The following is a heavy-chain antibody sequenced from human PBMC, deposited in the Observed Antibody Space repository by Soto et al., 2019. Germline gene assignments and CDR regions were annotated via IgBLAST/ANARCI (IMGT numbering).Heavy chain of an antibody. D-gene: IGHD6-13*01. CDR1: GYTFTSYG. J-gene: IGHJ6*03. Sequence: ASVKVSCKASGYTFTSYGISWVRQAPGQGLEWMGWISAYNGNTNYAQKLQGRVTMTTDTSTSTAYMELRSLRSDDTAVYYCAREVGAAAGTLYYYYMDVWGKGTTVTSP. CDR3: AREVGAAAGTLYYYYMDV. CDR2: ISAYNGNT. V-gene: IGHV1-18*01.